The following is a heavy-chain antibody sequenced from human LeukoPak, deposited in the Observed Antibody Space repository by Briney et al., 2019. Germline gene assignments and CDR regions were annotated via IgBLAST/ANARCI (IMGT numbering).Heavy chain of an antibody. CDR3: AELGITMIGGV. V-gene: IGHV3-48*03. D-gene: IGHD3-10*02. CDR2: ISSSGSTI. Sequence: GGSLRLSCAAFGFTFSSYEMNWVRQAPGKGLEWVSYISSSGSTIYYADSVKGRFTISRDNAKNSLYLQMNSLRAEDTAVYYCAELGITMIGGVWGKGTTVIVSS. CDR1: GFTFSSYE. J-gene: IGHJ6*04.